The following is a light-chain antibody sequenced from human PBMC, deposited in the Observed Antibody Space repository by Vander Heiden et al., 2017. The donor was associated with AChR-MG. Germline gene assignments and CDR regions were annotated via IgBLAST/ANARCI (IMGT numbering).Light chain of an antibody. Sequence: QSALTQPPSASGSPGQSVTISCTGTSSDVGGYTFVSWYQQHPGKATNLIIYEVNKRHAGVPDRFSGSKSGNTASLTVSGLQADEEADYYCSSYAGSNDCAYVFGTGTKVTVL. CDR3: SSYAGSNDCAYV. CDR2: EVN. CDR1: SSDVGGYTF. V-gene: IGLV2-8*01. J-gene: IGLJ1*01.